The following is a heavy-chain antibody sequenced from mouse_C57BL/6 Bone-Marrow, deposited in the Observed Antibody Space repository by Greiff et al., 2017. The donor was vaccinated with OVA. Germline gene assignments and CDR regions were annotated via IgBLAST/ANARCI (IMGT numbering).Heavy chain of an antibody. Sequence: VQLQQSVAELVRPGASVTLSCTASGFNIKNTYMHWVKQRPEQGLEWIGRIDPANDNTKYAPKFQGKATLTADTSSNTAYMQLSSLSSEDTAVYCCARANFGSGFYSIDYWGQGTSVTVSS. CDR1: GFNIKNTY. CDR3: ARANFGSGFYSIDY. CDR2: IDPANDNT. V-gene: IGHV14-3*01. D-gene: IGHD1-1*01. J-gene: IGHJ4*01.